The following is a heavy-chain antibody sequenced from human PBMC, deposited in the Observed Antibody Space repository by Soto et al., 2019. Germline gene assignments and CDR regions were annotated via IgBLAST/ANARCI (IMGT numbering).Heavy chain of an antibody. CDR1: GFTFSSYG. D-gene: IGHD3-10*01. CDR3: ARDEGVTVY. CDR2: IWDDGSIK. V-gene: IGHV3-33*01. Sequence: QVQLVESGGGVVQPGRSMRLYCAESGFTFSSYGMYWVRQAQGKGLEWVAVIWDDGSIKYYEDYVKGRFTISRDNSKNTRYLQMTRLRAEDTAVYYSARDEGVTVYGGQGTLVTVSS. J-gene: IGHJ4*02.